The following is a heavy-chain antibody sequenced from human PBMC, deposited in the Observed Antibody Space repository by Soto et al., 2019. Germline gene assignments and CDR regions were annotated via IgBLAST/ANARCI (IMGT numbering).Heavy chain of an antibody. CDR3: ARDHGTYYYGSGSYYNFAFDI. Sequence: GGSLRLSCAASGFTFSSYSMNWVRQAPGKGLEWVSYISSSSSTIYYADSVKGRFTISRDNAKNSLYLQMNSLRDEDTAVYYCARDHGTYYYGSGSYYNFAFDIWGQGTMVTVSS. V-gene: IGHV3-48*02. D-gene: IGHD3-10*01. J-gene: IGHJ3*02. CDR2: ISSSSSTI. CDR1: GFTFSSYS.